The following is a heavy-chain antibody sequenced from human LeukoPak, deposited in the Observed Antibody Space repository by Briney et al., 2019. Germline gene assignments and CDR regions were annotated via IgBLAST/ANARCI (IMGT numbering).Heavy chain of an antibody. V-gene: IGHV4-34*01. CDR1: GGSFSSYY. D-gene: IGHD3-3*01. J-gene: IGHJ5*02. CDR3: ARGSVRFDP. Sequence: SETLSLTCNVYGGSFSSYYWSWIRQPPGKGLEWIGEINHSGSTTYNPSLKSRVTISVDTSKNQLSLKLSSVTAADTAVYYCARGSVRFDPWGQGTLVTVSS. CDR2: INHSGST.